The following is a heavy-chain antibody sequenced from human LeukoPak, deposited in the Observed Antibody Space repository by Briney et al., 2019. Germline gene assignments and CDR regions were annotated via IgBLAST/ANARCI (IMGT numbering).Heavy chain of an antibody. CDR1: GGSISSSSYY. Sequence: SETLSLTCTVSGGSISSSSYYWGWIRQPPGKGLEWIGSIYYRGSTYYNPSLKSRVTISVDTAKNQFSLKLSSVTAADTAVYYCARLVREDCSGGSCYSNWFDPWGQGTLVTVSS. J-gene: IGHJ5*02. V-gene: IGHV4-39*01. CDR3: ARLVREDCSGGSCYSNWFDP. D-gene: IGHD2-15*01. CDR2: IYYRGST.